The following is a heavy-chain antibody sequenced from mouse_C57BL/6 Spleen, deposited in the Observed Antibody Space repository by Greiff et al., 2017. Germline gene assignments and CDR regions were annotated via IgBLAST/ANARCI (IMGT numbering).Heavy chain of an antibody. CDR2: INYDGSST. CDR1: GFTFSDYY. Sequence: EVQVVESEGGLVQPGSSMKLSCTASGFTFSDYYMAWVRQVPEKGLEWVANINYDGSSTYYLDSLKSRFIISRDNAKNILYLQMSSLKSEDTATYYCARDRGYDYDRAMDYWGQGTSVTVSS. D-gene: IGHD2-4*01. J-gene: IGHJ4*01. CDR3: ARDRGYDYDRAMDY. V-gene: IGHV5-16*01.